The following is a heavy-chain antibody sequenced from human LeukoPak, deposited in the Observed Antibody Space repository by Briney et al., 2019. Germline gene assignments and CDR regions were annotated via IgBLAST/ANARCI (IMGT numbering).Heavy chain of an antibody. J-gene: IGHJ4*02. V-gene: IGHV3-66*01. CDR1: GFTVSRNY. CDR2: IYSGGST. CDR3: ARDRDNLGYYSEY. D-gene: IGHD5-24*01. Sequence: GGSLRLSCAASGFTVSRNYMSWVRQAPGKGLEWVSVIYSGGSTYYADSVKGRFTISRDNSKNTLYLQMNSLRAEDTAVYYCARDRDNLGYYSEYWGQGTLVTVSS.